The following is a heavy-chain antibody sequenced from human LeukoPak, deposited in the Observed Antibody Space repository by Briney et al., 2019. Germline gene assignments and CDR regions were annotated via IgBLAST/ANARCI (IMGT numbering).Heavy chain of an antibody. CDR2: ISGNGGTT. J-gene: IGHJ4*02. D-gene: IGHD6-13*01. V-gene: IGHV3-23*01. CDR1: GFTFSTYA. Sequence: GGSLRLSCAASGFTFSTYAMSWVRQAPGKGLEWVSTISGNGGTTYYADSVKGRFTISRDNSKNTLYLQMNTLRVEDTPVYYCARPPPDSSSWLFDYWGQGTLVTVSS. CDR3: ARPPPDSSSWLFDY.